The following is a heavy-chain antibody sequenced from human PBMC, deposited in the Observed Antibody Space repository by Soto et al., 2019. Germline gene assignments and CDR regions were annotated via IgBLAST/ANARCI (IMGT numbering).Heavy chain of an antibody. CDR3: ARDVITMVRGVIISDAFDI. D-gene: IGHD3-10*01. CDR2: ISAYNGNT. V-gene: IGHV1-18*01. CDR1: GYTFTSYG. J-gene: IGHJ3*02. Sequence: ASVKVSCKASGYTFTSYGISWVRQAPGQGLEWMGWISAYNGNTNYAQKLQGRVTMTTDTSTSTAYMELRSLRSDDTAVYYCARDVITMVRGVIISDAFDIWGQGTMVTV.